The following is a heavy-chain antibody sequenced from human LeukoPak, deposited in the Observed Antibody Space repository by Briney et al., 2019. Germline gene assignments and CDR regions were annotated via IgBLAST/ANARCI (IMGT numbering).Heavy chain of an antibody. Sequence: ASVKVSCKASGYTFTGYYMHWVRQAPGQGLEWMGWISAYNGNTNYAQKLQGRVTMTTDTSTSTAYMELRSLRSDDTAVYYCARDPRSSGPRVVLDYWGQGTLVTVSS. D-gene: IGHD6-6*01. CDR1: GYTFTGYY. CDR2: ISAYNGNT. V-gene: IGHV1-18*04. J-gene: IGHJ4*02. CDR3: ARDPRSSGPRVVLDY.